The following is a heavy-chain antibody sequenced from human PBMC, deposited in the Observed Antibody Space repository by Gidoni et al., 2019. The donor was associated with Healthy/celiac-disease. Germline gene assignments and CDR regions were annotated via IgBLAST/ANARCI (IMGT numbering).Heavy chain of an antibody. V-gene: IGHV4-39*01. CDR1: GGSISSSSYY. CDR3: ARLPAYYYDSSGYYRGIDY. CDR2: IYYSGST. J-gene: IGHJ4*02. Sequence: QLQLQESDPGLVKPSETLSLTCTVSGGSISSSSYYWGWIRQPPGKGLEWIGSIYYSGSTYYNPSLKSRVTISVDTSKNQFSLKLSSVTAADTAVYYCARLPAYYYDSSGYYRGIDYWGQGTLVTVSS. D-gene: IGHD3-22*01.